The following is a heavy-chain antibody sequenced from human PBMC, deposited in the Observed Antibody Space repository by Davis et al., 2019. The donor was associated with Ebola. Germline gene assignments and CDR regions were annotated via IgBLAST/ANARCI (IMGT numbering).Heavy chain of an antibody. CDR3: ARVSRTYSGYDFDY. CDR1: GFTFSDYY. D-gene: IGHD5-12*01. CDR2: ISTAVGTM. Sequence: GESLKISCAASGFTFSDYYMTWIRQAPEKGLEWVSYISTAVGTMYYADSVKGRFTISRDNAKNSLYLQMNSLRAEDTAIYYCARVSRTYSGYDFDYWGQGTLVTVSP. V-gene: IGHV3-11*01. J-gene: IGHJ4*02.